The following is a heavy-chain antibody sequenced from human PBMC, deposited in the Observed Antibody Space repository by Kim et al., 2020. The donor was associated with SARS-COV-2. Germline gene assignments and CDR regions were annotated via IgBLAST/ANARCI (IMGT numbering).Heavy chain of an antibody. J-gene: IGHJ4*02. CDR2: GPK. D-gene: IGHD2-8*01. Sequence: GPKYHADSGKGRFTTTRDNSKNPLYLQMNRLRAEDTAIYYCAKNGRGSSDYWGQGTLVTVSS. CDR3: AKNGRGSSDY. V-gene: IGHV3-23*01.